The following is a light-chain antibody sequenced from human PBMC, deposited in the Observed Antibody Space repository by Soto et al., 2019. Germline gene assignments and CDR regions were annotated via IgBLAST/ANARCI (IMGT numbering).Light chain of an antibody. J-gene: IGKJ1*01. Sequence: VQMTQSATSPSPSVCAHSTITLLESQSISSFLNWYQQKSGKAAKLLINAASSLKSGVPSRFRGSGSGTDFTLTISRLEPEDFAVYYCQQYGRSGTFGQGPKVDI. V-gene: IGKV1-39*01. CDR2: AAS. CDR3: QQYGRSGT. CDR1: QSISSF.